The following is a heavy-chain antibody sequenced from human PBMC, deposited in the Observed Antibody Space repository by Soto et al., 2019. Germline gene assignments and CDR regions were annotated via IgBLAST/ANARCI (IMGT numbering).Heavy chain of an antibody. V-gene: IGHV1-69*08. J-gene: IGHJ4*02. Sequence: QVQLVQSGAEVKKPGSSVKVSCKASGGTFSSYTISWVRQAPGQGLEWMGRIIPILGIANYAQKFQGRVTITADISTSTAYMELSSLRSEDTAVYYCARDAYYYDSSGPPFDYWGQGTLVTVSS. CDR3: ARDAYYYDSSGPPFDY. CDR1: GGTFSSYT. D-gene: IGHD3-22*01. CDR2: IIPILGIA.